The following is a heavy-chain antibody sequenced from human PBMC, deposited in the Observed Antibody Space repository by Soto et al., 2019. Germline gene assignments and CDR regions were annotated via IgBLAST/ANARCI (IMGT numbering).Heavy chain of an antibody. V-gene: IGHV1-2*02. CDR3: ARSSLVLRVYEPTADWFDP. CDR1: GYRFCDYY. J-gene: IGHJ5*02. D-gene: IGHD3-22*01. CDR2: INRDNGAT. Sequence: GASVKVSRKTSGYRFCDYYIHWVRRAPGQGLEWMGWINRDNGATNYEQDFQGRVTMTWDTSITTASMELSRLRPDDTAVYYCARSSLVLRVYEPTADWFDPWGQGTLVTVSS.